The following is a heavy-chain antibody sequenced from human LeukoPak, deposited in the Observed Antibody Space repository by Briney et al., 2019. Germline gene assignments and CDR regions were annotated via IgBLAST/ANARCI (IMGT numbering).Heavy chain of an antibody. CDR1: GFGVSHGY. D-gene: IGHD6-13*01. V-gene: IGHV3-21*01. J-gene: IGHJ6*03. CDR3: ARDLSSWYVGIRYNYMDV. CDR2: ISSSSSYI. Sequence: GGSLRLSCVESGFGVSHGYMSWVRQAPGKGLEWVSSISSSSSYIYYADSVKGRFTISRDNAKNSLYLQMNSLRAEDTAVYYCARDLSSWYVGIRYNYMDVWGKGTTVTVSS.